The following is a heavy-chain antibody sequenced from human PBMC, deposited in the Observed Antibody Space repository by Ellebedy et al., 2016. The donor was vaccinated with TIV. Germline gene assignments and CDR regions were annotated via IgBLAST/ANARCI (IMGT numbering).Heavy chain of an antibody. Sequence: GESLKISXAASGFPFTSYWMTWVRQAPGKWLEWVANIKQDGSEIYYVDSVKGRFTISRDNAKNSLYLQMNSLRAEDTSVYYCARGAYFTVTDTSLIDYWGQGTLVTVSS. CDR2: IKQDGSEI. CDR3: ARGAYFTVTDTSLIDY. CDR1: GFPFTSYW. V-gene: IGHV3-7*01. D-gene: IGHD6-19*01. J-gene: IGHJ4*02.